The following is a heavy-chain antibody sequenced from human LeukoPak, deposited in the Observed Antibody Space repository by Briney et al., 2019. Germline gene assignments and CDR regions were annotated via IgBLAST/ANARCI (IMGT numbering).Heavy chain of an antibody. CDR1: GFTFSSYA. CDR3: AKDQCSSTSCYYYYYYMDV. J-gene: IGHJ6*03. D-gene: IGHD2-2*01. V-gene: IGHV3-23*01. CDR2: ISGSGGST. Sequence: GGSLRLSCAASGFTFSSYAMSWVRQAPGKGLEWVSAISGSGGSTYYADSVKGRFTISRDNSKNTLYLQMNSLRAEDTAVYYCAKDQCSSTSCYYYYYYMDVWGKGTTVTVSS.